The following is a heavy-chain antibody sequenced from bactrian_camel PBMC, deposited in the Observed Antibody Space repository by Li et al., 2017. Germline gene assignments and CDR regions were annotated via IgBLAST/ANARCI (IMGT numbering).Heavy chain of an antibody. CDR2: FYRRTGST. CDR3: AAAYDFNSGSWCYEKYPNPGPYNY. Sequence: VQLVESGGGSVKTGGSLTLSCVASGSTYSMGSMGCMGWFRQFPGKERERVAAFYRRTGSTVYADSVKGRFTISQDNAKATVYLQMNSLAPEDTALYYCAAAYDFNSGSWCYEKYPNPGPYNYWGQGTQVTVS. D-gene: IGHD3*01. J-gene: IGHJ4*01. V-gene: IGHV3S40*01. CDR1: GSTYSMGSMGC.